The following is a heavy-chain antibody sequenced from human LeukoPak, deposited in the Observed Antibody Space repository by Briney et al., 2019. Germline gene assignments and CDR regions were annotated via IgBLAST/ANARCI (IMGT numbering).Heavy chain of an antibody. CDR1: GGSISSGGYY. V-gene: IGHV4-31*03. CDR2: IYYSGST. Sequence: KSSQTLPLTCTVSGGSISSGGYYWSWIRQHPGKGLEWIGYIYYSGSTYYNPSLKSRVTISVDTSKNQFSLKLSSVTAADTAVYYCAREVRGYSYGAIDYWGQGTLVTVSS. CDR3: AREVRGYSYGAIDY. J-gene: IGHJ4*02. D-gene: IGHD5-18*01.